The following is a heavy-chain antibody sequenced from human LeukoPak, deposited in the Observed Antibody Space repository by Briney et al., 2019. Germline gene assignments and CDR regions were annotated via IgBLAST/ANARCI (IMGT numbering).Heavy chain of an antibody. J-gene: IGHJ4*02. CDR3: ARDDHYDSEGYDY. CDR1: GFTFSSYE. D-gene: IGHD3-22*01. V-gene: IGHV3-48*03. Sequence: GGSLRLSCAASGFTFSSYEMNWVRQAPGKGLEWVSYISSSGSTIYYADSVKGRFTISRDNAKNSLYLQMNSLRAEDTAVYYCARDDHYDSEGYDYWGQGTLVTVSS. CDR2: ISSSGSTI.